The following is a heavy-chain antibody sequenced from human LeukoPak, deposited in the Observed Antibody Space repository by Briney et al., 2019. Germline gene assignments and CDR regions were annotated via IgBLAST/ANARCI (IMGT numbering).Heavy chain of an antibody. CDR3: AREIVVVPAAIIVGATPDAFDI. J-gene: IGHJ3*02. CDR2: ISSSSSYI. V-gene: IGHV3-21*01. D-gene: IGHD2-2*01. Sequence: GGSLRLSCAASGFTFSSYSMNWVRQAPGKGLEWVSSISSSSSYIYYADLVKGRFTISRDNAKNSLYLRMNSLRAEDTAVYYCAREIVVVPAAIIVGATPDAFDIWGQGTMVTVSS. CDR1: GFTFSSYS.